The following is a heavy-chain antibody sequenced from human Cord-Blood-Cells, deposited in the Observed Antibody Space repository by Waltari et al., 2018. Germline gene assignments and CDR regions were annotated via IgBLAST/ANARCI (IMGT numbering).Heavy chain of an antibody. CDR3: SWGEGLLYFQH. CDR1: GYTLTELA. Sequence: QVQLVQSGAEVKKPGASVKVSCKVSGYTLTELAMHWGRQAPGKGLEWMGGFDPENGETIYAQKVQGRVTMTEDTSTDTAYMELSSLRSEDTAVYYCSWGEGLLYFQHWGQGTLVTVSS. CDR2: FDPENGET. D-gene: IGHD2-15*01. V-gene: IGHV1-24*01. J-gene: IGHJ1*01.